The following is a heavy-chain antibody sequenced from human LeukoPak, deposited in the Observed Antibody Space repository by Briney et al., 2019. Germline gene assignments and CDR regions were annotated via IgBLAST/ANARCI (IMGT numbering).Heavy chain of an antibody. CDR1: VYTFTGYY. CDR2: INPNRGST. J-gene: IGHJ4*02. Sequence: PGASVKVSCKASVYTFTGYYMHWVPQAPGQGREWMGWINPNRGSTNYAQKVQGRVTMTRDTSNTTAYMELSRLRTDDTAVYYCARALRSGSYYEVDNWGQGTLVTVSS. V-gene: IGHV1-2*02. D-gene: IGHD1-26*01. CDR3: ARALRSGSYYEVDN.